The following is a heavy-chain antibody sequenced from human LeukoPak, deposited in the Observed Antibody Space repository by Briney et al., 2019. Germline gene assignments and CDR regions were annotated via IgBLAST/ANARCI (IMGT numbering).Heavy chain of an antibody. Sequence: SETLSLTCAVYGGSFSGYYWSWIRQPPGKGLEWIGEINHSGSTNYNPSLKSRVTISVDTSKNQFSLKLSSVTAADTAVYYCARYTRGSSGGYYYYYGMDVWGQGTTVTVSS. CDR2: INHSGST. D-gene: IGHD2-15*01. J-gene: IGHJ6*02. CDR1: GGSFSGYY. CDR3: ARYTRGSSGGYYYYYGMDV. V-gene: IGHV4-34*01.